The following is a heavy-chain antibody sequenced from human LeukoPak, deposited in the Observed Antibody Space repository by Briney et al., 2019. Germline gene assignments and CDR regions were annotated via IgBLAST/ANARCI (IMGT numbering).Heavy chain of an antibody. V-gene: IGHV3-7*01. CDR3: ASGGGFWRGYAFDI. Sequence: GGSLRLSCAASGFTFSSYWMSWVRQAPGKGLEWVANIKQDGSEKYYVDSVKGRFTISRDNAKNSLYLQMNSLRAEDTAVYYCASGGGFWRGYAFDIWGQGTMVTVSS. D-gene: IGHD3-3*01. CDR2: IKQDGSEK. CDR1: GFTFSSYW. J-gene: IGHJ3*02.